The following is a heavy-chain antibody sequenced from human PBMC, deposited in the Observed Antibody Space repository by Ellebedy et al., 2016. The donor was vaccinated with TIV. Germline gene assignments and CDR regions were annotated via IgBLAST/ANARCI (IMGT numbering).Heavy chain of an antibody. J-gene: IGHJ4*02. Sequence: GESLKISCAASGFTFSSYWMHWVRQAPGKGLVWVSRIKSDGSIINYADSVKCRFTISRDKAKNTLYLQMNSLRVEDTAVYYCVRELANCAGDCLYLWGQGTLVTVSS. CDR2: IKSDGSII. CDR1: GFTFSSYW. V-gene: IGHV3-74*01. D-gene: IGHD2-21*02. CDR3: VRELANCAGDCLYL.